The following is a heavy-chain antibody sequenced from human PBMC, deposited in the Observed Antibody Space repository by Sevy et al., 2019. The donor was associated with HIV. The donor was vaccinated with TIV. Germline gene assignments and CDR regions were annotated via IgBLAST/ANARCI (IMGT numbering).Heavy chain of an antibody. CDR3: ARAYYYDSSGYYLDY. V-gene: IGHV3-21*01. Sequence: GGSLRLSCAASGFTFSSYSMNWVRQAPGKGLEWVSSISSSSSYIYYANSVKGRFTISRDNAKNSLYLQMNSLRAEDTAVYYCARAYYYDSSGYYLDYWGQGTLVTVSS. CDR2: ISSSSSYI. J-gene: IGHJ4*02. CDR1: GFTFSSYS. D-gene: IGHD3-22*01.